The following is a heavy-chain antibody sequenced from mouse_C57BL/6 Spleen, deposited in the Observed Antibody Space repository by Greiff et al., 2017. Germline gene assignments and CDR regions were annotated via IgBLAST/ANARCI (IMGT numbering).Heavy chain of an antibody. J-gene: IGHJ3*01. V-gene: IGHV1-64*01. CDR2: IHPNSGST. CDR3: ARDGSSQAWFAY. Sequence: QVQLQQPGAELVKPGASVKLSCKASGYTFTSYWMHWVKQRPGQGLEWIGMIHPNSGSTNYNEKFKSKATLTVDKSSSTAYIQLSSLTSEDSAVYYCARDGSSQAWFAYWGQGTLVTVSA. D-gene: IGHD1-1*01. CDR1: GYTFTSYW.